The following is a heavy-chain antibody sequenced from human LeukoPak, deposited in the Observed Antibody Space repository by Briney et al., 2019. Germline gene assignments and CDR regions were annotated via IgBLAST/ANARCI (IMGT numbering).Heavy chain of an antibody. J-gene: IGHJ6*03. D-gene: IGHD2-21*01. CDR2: ISYDGSNK. Sequence: GGSLRPSCAASGFTFSSYAMHWVRQAPGKGLEWVAVISYDGSNKYYADSVKGRFTISRDNSKNTLYLQMNSLRAEDTAVYYCARDSQDGYYYYYMDVWGKGTTVTVSS. V-gene: IGHV3-30-3*01. CDR1: GFTFSSYA. CDR3: ARDSQDGYYYYYMDV.